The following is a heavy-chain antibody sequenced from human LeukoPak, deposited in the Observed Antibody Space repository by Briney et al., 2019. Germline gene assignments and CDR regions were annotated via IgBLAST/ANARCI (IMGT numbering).Heavy chain of an antibody. CDR3: ARGIPYSDY. CDR1: GDSVSSNSAA. J-gene: IGHJ4*02. Sequence: SQTLSLTCAISGDSVSSNSAAWDWIRQSPSRGLEWLGRTYYRSNWYTDYAVSVKTRITINPDASKNQFSLQLNSVTPEGTAVYYCARGIPYSDYWGQGTLVTVSS. V-gene: IGHV6-1*01. D-gene: IGHD2-21*01. CDR2: TYYRSNWYT.